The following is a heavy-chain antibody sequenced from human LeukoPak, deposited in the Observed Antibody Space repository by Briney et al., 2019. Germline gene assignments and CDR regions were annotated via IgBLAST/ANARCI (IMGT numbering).Heavy chain of an antibody. V-gene: IGHV3-21*01. Sequence: GGSLILSCAASGFTFSSYSMNWVRQAAGKGLELVSSITSSSSYIYYADSVKGGFTISRDNAKTSLYLQMNSLRAEDTAAYYCARTSDDYGDYTYYFDYWGRGPWSPSPQ. CDR1: GFTFSSYS. D-gene: IGHD4-17*01. J-gene: IGHJ4*02. CDR2: ITSSSSYI. CDR3: ARTSDDYGDYTYYFDY.